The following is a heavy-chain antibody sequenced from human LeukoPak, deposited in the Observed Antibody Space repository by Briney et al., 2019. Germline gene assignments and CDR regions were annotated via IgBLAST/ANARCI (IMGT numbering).Heavy chain of an antibody. J-gene: IGHJ4*02. V-gene: IGHV3-21*01. CDR2: ISSSSSYI. CDR1: GFTFSSYS. D-gene: IGHD5-18*01. CDR3: ARVGSRGYSYGYYGD. Sequence: GESLRLSCAASGFTFSSYSMNWVRQAPGKGLEWVSSISSSSSYIYYADSVKGRFTISRDNAKNSLYLQMNSLRAEDTAVYYCARVGSRGYSYGYYGDWGQGTLVTVSS.